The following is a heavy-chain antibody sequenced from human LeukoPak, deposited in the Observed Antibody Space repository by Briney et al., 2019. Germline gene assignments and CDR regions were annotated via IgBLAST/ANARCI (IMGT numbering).Heavy chain of an antibody. Sequence: GALRLSCAASGFTFSSYVMHWVRQAPGKGLEWVAIISYDGSNEYYADSVKGRFTISRDNSKNTLYLQMNSLRAEDTAVYYCAKDTHSSGWYYFDYWGQGTLVTVSS. D-gene: IGHD6-19*01. V-gene: IGHV3-30*04. CDR2: ISYDGSNE. CDR3: AKDTHSSGWYYFDY. J-gene: IGHJ4*02. CDR1: GFTFSSYV.